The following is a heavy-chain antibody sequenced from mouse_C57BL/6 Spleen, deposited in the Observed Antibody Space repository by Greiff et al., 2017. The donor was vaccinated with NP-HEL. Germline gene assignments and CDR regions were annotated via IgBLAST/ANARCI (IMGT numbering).Heavy chain of an antibody. J-gene: IGHJ2*01. CDR1: GYTFTSYW. CDR2: IDPSDSET. D-gene: IGHD3-2*02. CDR3: AGNSGYREYYLDY. V-gene: IGHV1-52*01. Sequence: VQLQQPGAELVRPGSSVKLSCKASGYTFTSYWMHWVKQRPIQGLEWIGNIDPSDSETHYNQKFKDKATLTVDKSSSTDYMQLSSLTSEDSAVYCCAGNSGYREYYLDYWGQGTTVTVAS.